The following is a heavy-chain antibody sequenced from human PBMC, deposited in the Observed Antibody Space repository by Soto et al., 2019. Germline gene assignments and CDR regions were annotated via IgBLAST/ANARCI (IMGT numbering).Heavy chain of an antibody. CDR1: GFTFSSYA. D-gene: IGHD3-10*01. V-gene: IGHV3-30-3*01. Sequence: GSLRLSCAASGFTFSSYAMHWVRQAPGKGLEWVAVISYDGSNKYYADSVKGRFTISGDNSKNTLYLQMNSLRAEDTAVYYCARDFGDTTIDYWGQGTLVTVSS. CDR3: ARDFGDTTIDY. CDR2: ISYDGSNK. J-gene: IGHJ4*02.